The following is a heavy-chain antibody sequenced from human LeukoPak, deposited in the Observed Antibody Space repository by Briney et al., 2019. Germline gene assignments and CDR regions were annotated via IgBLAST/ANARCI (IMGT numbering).Heavy chain of an antibody. V-gene: IGHV3-7*01. D-gene: IGHD6-13*01. Sequence: PGGSLRLSCAASGFTFSSYWMSWVRQAPGKGLEWVANIKQDGSEKYYVDSVKGRFTISRDNAKNSLYLQMNSLRAEDTAVYYCARDTRARSIAAAGFDYWGQGTLVTVSS. CDR3: ARDTRARSIAAAGFDY. J-gene: IGHJ4*02. CDR1: GFTFSSYW. CDR2: IKQDGSEK.